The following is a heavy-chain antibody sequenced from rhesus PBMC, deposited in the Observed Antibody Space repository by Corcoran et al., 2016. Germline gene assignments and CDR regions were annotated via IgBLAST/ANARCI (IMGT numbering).Heavy chain of an antibody. CDR2: IYGSGSST. V-gene: IGHV4-169*01. CDR1: GGSISSSY. J-gene: IGHJ4*01. CDR3: ARAPDGWNDGYY. Sequence: QLQLQESGPGLVKPSETLSVTCAVSGGSISSSYWSWIRQAPGKGLECIGYIYGSGSSTNYNPSLKSRGTLSVDTSKNQLSLKLSSVTTADTAVYYCARAPDGWNDGYYWGQGVLVTVSS. D-gene: IGHD1-14*01.